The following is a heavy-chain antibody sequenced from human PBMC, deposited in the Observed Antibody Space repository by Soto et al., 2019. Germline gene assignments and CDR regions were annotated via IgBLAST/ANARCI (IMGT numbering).Heavy chain of an antibody. CDR3: AKKHYSGFDF. D-gene: IGHD1-26*01. V-gene: IGHV4-59*12. Sequence: SETLSLTCTVSGGSLSSFYWGWIRRPPGKGLEWIGYIYHSGTTRYNSSLKSRVTMSIDTSKKQFSLRLTSLTAADTAVYYCAKKHYSGFDFWGQGSLVTVSS. CDR1: GGSLSSFY. J-gene: IGHJ4*02. CDR2: IYHSGTT.